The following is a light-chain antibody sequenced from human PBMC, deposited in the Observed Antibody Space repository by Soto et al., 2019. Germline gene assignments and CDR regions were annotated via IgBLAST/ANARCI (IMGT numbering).Light chain of an antibody. CDR1: QSVRSRY. CDR3: PQYGSSVT. Sequence: DIVLTQSPGTLSLSPGERATLSCRASQSVRSRYLAWYQQKAGQAPRLLIYDASRRATGIPDRFSGSGSGTAFTLTISRLAPEDFAVYYCPQYGSSVTFGGGTKVEIK. V-gene: IGKV3-20*01. CDR2: DAS. J-gene: IGKJ4*01.